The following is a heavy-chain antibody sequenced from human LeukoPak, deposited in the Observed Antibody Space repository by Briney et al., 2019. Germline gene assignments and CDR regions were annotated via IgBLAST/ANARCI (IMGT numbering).Heavy chain of an antibody. Sequence: SETLSLTCTVSDGSITNYDWSWVRQPPGKGLEFIGHVHYNGTANYNPSLRSRVTISIDTSKNQFSLKLSSVTAADTAVYYCARAYYDFWSGYHPFDYWGQGTLVTVSS. CDR1: DGSITNYD. D-gene: IGHD3-3*01. CDR3: ARAYYDFWSGYHPFDY. CDR2: VHYNGTA. V-gene: IGHV4-59*01. J-gene: IGHJ4*02.